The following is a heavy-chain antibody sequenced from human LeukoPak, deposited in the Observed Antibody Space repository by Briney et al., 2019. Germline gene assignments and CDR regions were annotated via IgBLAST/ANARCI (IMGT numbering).Heavy chain of an antibody. Sequence: GGSLRLSCAVSGITLSNYAMSWVRQAPGKGLEWVAGISGSGGGTHYADSVKGRFTISRDSPKNTLYLQMNNLRAGDTAVYFCAKRGVVIRVILVGFHKEAYYFDYWSQGALVTVSS. CDR1: GITLSNYA. D-gene: IGHD3-22*01. J-gene: IGHJ4*02. CDR3: AKRGVVIRVILVGFHKEAYYFDY. V-gene: IGHV3-23*01. CDR2: ISGSGGGT.